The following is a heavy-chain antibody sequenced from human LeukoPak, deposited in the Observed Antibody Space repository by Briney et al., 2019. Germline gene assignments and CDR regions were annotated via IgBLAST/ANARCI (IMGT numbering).Heavy chain of an antibody. CDR3: ARDWDIVVVRPHYYYGMDV. CDR1: GFTFSTYT. CDR2: IGSSGGGI. V-gene: IGHV3-21*01. Sequence: GGSLRLSCAASGFTFSTYTMYWVRHPPGKRLEWVSIIGSSGGGIHYADSVKGRFTISRDNAKNSLYLQMNSLRAEDTAVYYCARDWDIVVVRPHYYYGMDVWGQGTTVTVSS. D-gene: IGHD2-21*01. J-gene: IGHJ6*02.